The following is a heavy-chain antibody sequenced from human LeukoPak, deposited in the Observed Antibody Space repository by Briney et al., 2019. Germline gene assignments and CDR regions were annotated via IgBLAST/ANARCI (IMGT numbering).Heavy chain of an antibody. V-gene: IGHV3-30*02. D-gene: IGHD2-21*02. CDR2: NRYDGSNK. J-gene: IGHJ6*03. Sequence: PGGSLRLSCAASAFTFSSYGMHWVRQAPGKGLEWVAFNRYDGSNKYYADSVKGRFTISRDNSKNTLYLQMNSLRADDTAVYYCAKESEVVTAILFYYYYYMDVWGKGTTVTISS. CDR3: AKESEVVTAILFYYYYYMDV. CDR1: AFTFSSYG.